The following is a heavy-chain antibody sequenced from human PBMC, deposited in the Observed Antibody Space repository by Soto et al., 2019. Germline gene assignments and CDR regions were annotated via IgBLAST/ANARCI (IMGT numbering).Heavy chain of an antibody. CDR2: VSHDGRNT. Sequence: VQLVESGGGVVQPGRSLRLSCAASGFTFSDYAMHWVRQAPGKGLEWVAVVSHDGRNTHYADSVKGRFTISRDSSKNTGSLEMTSLRAEDTAGYYCAKGGRQWLVTSGFNYWGQGALVTVSS. D-gene: IGHD6-19*01. CDR3: AKGGRQWLVTSGFNY. CDR1: GFTFSDYA. J-gene: IGHJ4*02. V-gene: IGHV3-30*18.